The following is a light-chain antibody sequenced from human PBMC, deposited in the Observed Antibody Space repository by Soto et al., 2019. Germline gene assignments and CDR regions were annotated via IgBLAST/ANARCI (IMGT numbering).Light chain of an antibody. Sequence: DIQMTQSPCTLSAFVGDRVTSTVRASQSISTSLAWYQQKPGKAPKLLIYKASSLESGVPSRFSGSGSGTEFTLTISRLQPEDVGTYYCQQYISLLIFGQGTRLEIK. CDR3: QQYISLLI. CDR1: QSISTS. J-gene: IGKJ5*01. CDR2: KAS. V-gene: IGKV1-5*03.